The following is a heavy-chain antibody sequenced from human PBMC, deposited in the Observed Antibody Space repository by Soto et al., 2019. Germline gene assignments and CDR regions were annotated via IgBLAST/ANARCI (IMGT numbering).Heavy chain of an antibody. Sequence: ASVKVSCKVSGYTLTELSMHCVRQAPGKGLEWMGGFDPEDGETIYAQKFQGRVTMTEDTSTDTAYMELSSLRSEDTAVYYCATLSNDFWSGPNNWFDPWGQGTLVTVSS. V-gene: IGHV1-24*01. CDR3: ATLSNDFWSGPNNWFDP. CDR1: GYTLTELS. J-gene: IGHJ5*02. CDR2: FDPEDGET. D-gene: IGHD3-3*01.